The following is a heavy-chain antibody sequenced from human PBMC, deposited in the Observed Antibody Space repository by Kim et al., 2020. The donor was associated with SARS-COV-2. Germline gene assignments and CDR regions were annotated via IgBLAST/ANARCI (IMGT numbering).Heavy chain of an antibody. Sequence: GGSLRLSCAASGFTFSSYWMHWVRQAPGKGLVWVSHINTDGSSTTYADSVKGRFSISRDNAKNTLYLQMNTLRAEGTAVYFCAGDQGTNYYYGMDVWGQGTTVTVSS. D-gene: IGHD1-1*01. V-gene: IGHV3-74*03. J-gene: IGHJ6*02. CDR3: AGDQGTNYYYGMDV. CDR1: GFTFSSYW. CDR2: INTDGSST.